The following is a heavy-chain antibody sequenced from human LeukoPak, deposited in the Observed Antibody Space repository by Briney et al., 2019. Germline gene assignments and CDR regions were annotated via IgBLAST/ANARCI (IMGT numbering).Heavy chain of an antibody. J-gene: IGHJ6*02. V-gene: IGHV3-7*01. CDR2: MNPDGSDK. CDR1: GFPFKSYW. D-gene: IGHD3-10*01. CDR3: ARGGITMVRGVPLNYGMDV. Sequence: GGSLRLSCAASGFPFKSYWMNWVRQAPGKGLELVANMNPDGSDKYFMDSVKGRFTISRDNAKNSLYLQMNSLRAEDTAVYYCARGGITMVRGVPLNYGMDVWGQGTTVTVSS.